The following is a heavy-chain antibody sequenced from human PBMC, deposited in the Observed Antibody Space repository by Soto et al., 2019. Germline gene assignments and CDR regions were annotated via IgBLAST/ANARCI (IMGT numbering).Heavy chain of an antibody. J-gene: IGHJ4*02. CDR2: ISSSDSI. CDR1: GFTFSDYY. Sequence: QVQLVESGGGLVKPGGSLRLSCAASGFTFSDYYMSWIRQAPGKGLEWVSYISSSDSIYYADSEKGRFTISRDNAKNSLYLQMNSLRAEDTAVYYCARDLGYYDSSGYFDYWGQGTLVTVSS. V-gene: IGHV3-11*01. CDR3: ARDLGYYDSSGYFDY. D-gene: IGHD3-22*01.